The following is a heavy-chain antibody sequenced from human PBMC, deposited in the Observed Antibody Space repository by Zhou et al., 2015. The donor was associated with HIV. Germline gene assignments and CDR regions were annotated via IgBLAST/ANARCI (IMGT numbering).Heavy chain of an antibody. Sequence: QVQLVQSGSEVKKPGSSVRVSCKASGGTFTNTAISWVRQAPGQGLEWMGGIIPRFATPNYAQKFQGRLTITADESTSTAYMELSSLTSEDTALYYCARGGSHYSFGFGGFDYWGQGTLVTVSS. CDR3: ARGGSHYSFGFGGFDY. J-gene: IGHJ4*02. CDR2: IIPRFATP. V-gene: IGHV1-69*01. D-gene: IGHD5-18*01. CDR1: GGTFTNTA.